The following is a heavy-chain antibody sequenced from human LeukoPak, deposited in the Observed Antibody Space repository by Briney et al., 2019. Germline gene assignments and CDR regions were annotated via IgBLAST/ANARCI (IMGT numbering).Heavy chain of an antibody. J-gene: IGHJ4*02. CDR2: ISSNGGST. D-gene: IGHD1-26*01. CDR3: ARGMGVTIGRSDYFDY. V-gene: IGHV3-64*01. Sequence: GGSLRLPCAASGFTFSSYAMHWVRQAPGKGLEYVSAISSNGGSTYYANSVKGRFTISRDNSKNTLYLQTGSLRAEDMAVYYCARGMGVTIGRSDYFDYWGQGTLVTVSS. CDR1: GFTFSSYA.